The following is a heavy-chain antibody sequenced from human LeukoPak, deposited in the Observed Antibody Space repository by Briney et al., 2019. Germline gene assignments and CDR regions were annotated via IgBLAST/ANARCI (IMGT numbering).Heavy chain of an antibody. J-gene: IGHJ4*02. V-gene: IGHV4-61*02. CDR3: ARDHSSSWAPFDY. CDR2: IYTSGST. Sequence: SQTLSLTCTVSGGSISSGSYYWSWIRQPAGKGLEWIGRIYTSGSTNYNPSLRSRVTISVDTSKNQFSLKLSSVTAADTAVYYCARDHSSSWAPFDYWGQGTLVTVSS. CDR1: GGSISSGSYY. D-gene: IGHD6-13*01.